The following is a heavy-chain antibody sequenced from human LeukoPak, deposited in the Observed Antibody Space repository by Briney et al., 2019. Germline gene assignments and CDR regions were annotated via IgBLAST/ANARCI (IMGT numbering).Heavy chain of an antibody. CDR1: GGSISSYY. V-gene: IGHV4-59*01. CDR3: ARGRTSGDLTYFDY. J-gene: IGHJ4*02. CDR2: IYYSGST. Sequence: SETLSLTCTVSGGSISSYYWSWIRQPPGKGLEWIGYIYYSGSTNYNPSLKSRVTISVDTSKNQFSLKLSSVTAADTAVYYCARGRTSGDLTYFDYWGQGTLVTVSS. D-gene: IGHD4-17*01.